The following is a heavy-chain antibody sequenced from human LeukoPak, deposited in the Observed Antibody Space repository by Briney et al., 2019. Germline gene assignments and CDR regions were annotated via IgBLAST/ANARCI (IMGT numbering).Heavy chain of an antibody. V-gene: IGHV4-4*07. J-gene: IGHJ5*02. D-gene: IGHD3-22*01. Sequence: SSETLSLTCTVSGGSISSYYWSWIRQPAGKGLEWIGRIYTSGSTNYNPSLKSRVTISVDTSKNQFSLKLSSVTAADTAGYYCARGTRGRTTMIVGVITPGAGTNWFDPWGQGTLVTVSS. CDR2: IYTSGST. CDR1: GGSISSYY. CDR3: ARGTRGRTTMIVGVITPGAGTNWFDP.